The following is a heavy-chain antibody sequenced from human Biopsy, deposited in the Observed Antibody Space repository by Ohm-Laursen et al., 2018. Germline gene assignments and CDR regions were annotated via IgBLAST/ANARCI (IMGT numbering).Heavy chain of an antibody. CDR2: IYYSVMT. Sequence: SETLSLTCPVSGDSVTNYYWSWIRQPPGKGLEWIGHIYYSVMTNYNPSLQSRVSISVDTSRNQVSLTLSSVTAADTAVYYCARDSGILNYGNFKYSHYYGMDVWGQGTKVTVSS. CDR1: GDSVTNYY. V-gene: IGHV4-59*02. D-gene: IGHD4-11*01. J-gene: IGHJ6*02. CDR3: ARDSGILNYGNFKYSHYYGMDV.